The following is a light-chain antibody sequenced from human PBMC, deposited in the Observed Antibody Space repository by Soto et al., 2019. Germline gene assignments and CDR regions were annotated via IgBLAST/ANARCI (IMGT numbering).Light chain of an antibody. J-gene: IGKJ2*01. V-gene: IGKV3-20*01. Sequence: EIVLTQSPGTLSLSPGERATLSCRASQSLSSSYLAWYQQKPGQAPRLLIYGASGRATGIPDKFSGSGSGTDFTLTISRLEPEDFAVYYCQHYESSPPSYTFGQGTKLEIK. CDR2: GAS. CDR3: QHYESSPPSYT. CDR1: QSLSSSY.